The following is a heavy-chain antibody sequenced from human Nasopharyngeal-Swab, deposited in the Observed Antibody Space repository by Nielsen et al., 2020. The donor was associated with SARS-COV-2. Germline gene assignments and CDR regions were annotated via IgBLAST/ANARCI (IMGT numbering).Heavy chain of an antibody. CDR3: TRLSSSWPDY. V-gene: IGHV5-51*01. CDR2: IYPGDSDT. J-gene: IGHJ4*02. Sequence: GESLKISCKGSGYSFTNYWIGWVRQMPGKGLEWMGIIYPGDSDTRYRPSFQGQVTISADTSISTAYLQWSSLKASDTAMYYCTRLSSSWPDYWGQGTLVTVSS. CDR1: GYSFTNYW. D-gene: IGHD6-13*01.